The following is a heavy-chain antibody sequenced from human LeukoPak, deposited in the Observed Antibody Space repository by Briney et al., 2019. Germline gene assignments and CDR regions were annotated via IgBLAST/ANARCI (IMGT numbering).Heavy chain of an antibody. D-gene: IGHD3-10*01. CDR2: ISSSGSTI. J-gene: IGHJ5*02. V-gene: IGHV3-48*03. CDR3: ARDVIDGSGSYPNWFDP. Sequence: QTGGSLRLSCAASGFTFSSYEMNWVRQAPGKGLEWVSYISSSGSTIYYADSVKGRFTISRDNAKNSLYLQMNSLRAEDTPVYYRARDVIDGSGSYPNWFDPWGQGTLVTVSS. CDR1: GFTFSSYE.